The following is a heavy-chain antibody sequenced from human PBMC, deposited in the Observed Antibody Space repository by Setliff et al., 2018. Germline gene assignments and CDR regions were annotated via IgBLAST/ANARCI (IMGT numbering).Heavy chain of an antibody. V-gene: IGHV3-23*01. Sequence: PGGSLRLSCAASGFTVTSNAMNWVRQAPGKGLEWVSAISGSGGNTYYADSVKGRFTISRDNSKYTVYLQMNSLRAEDTAVYYCASIGVRGVRVDIWGQGTMVTV. D-gene: IGHD3-10*01. CDR1: GFTVTSNA. CDR2: ISGSGGNT. J-gene: IGHJ3*02. CDR3: ASIGVRGVRVDI.